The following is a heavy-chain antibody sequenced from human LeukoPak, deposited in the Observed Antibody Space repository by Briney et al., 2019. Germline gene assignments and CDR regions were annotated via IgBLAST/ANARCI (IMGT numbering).Heavy chain of an antibody. CDR2: INQDGSEK. CDR3: ARATWDS. Sequence: PGGSLRLSCAAYGFTLSDYWMSWVRQVPGKGLEWVANINQDGSEKYYVDSVEGRLTISKDNAKNSLCLQMNSLRAEDTAVYYCARATWDSWGQGALVTVSS. CDR1: GFTLSDYW. V-gene: IGHV3-7*01. J-gene: IGHJ4*02. D-gene: IGHD2-15*01.